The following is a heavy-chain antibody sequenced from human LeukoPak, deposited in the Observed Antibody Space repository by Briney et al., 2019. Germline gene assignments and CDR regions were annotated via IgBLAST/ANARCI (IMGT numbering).Heavy chain of an antibody. V-gene: IGHV4-34*01. CDR2: INHSGST. CDR1: GGSFSGYY. CDR3: ASDDGGNSDY. J-gene: IGHJ4*02. Sequence: SETLSLTCAVYGGSFSGYYWSWIRQPPGKGLEWIGEINHSGSTNYNPSLKSRVTISVDTSKNQFSLKLSSVTAADTAVYYCASDDGGNSDYWGQGTLVTVSS. D-gene: IGHD4-23*01.